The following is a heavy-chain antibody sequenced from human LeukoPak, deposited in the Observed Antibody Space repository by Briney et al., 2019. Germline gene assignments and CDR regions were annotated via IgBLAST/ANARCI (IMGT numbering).Heavy chain of an antibody. V-gene: IGHV3-30*18. CDR3: AKEGYSSSEMFDY. Sequence: PGRSLRLSCAASGFTFSSYGMHWVRQAPGKGLEWVAVISYDGSNKYYADSVKGRFTISRDNSKNTLYLQMNSLRAEDTAVYYCAKEGYSSSEMFDYWGQGTLVTVSS. J-gene: IGHJ4*02. D-gene: IGHD6-13*01. CDR1: GFTFSSYG. CDR2: ISYDGSNK.